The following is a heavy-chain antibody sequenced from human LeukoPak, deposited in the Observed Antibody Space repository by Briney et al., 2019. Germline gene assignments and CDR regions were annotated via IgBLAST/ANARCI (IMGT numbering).Heavy chain of an antibody. D-gene: IGHD3-10*02. CDR2: INQDGGEI. Sequence: GGSLRLSCAASGFTFSTSWMTWVRQAPGKGLEWVASINQDGGEIHYVDSVKGRFTISRDNTKNSLYLQMNSLTADDTAVHYCAELGITMIGGVWGKGTTVTISS. CDR3: AELGITMIGGV. CDR1: GFTFSTSW. V-gene: IGHV3-7*01. J-gene: IGHJ6*04.